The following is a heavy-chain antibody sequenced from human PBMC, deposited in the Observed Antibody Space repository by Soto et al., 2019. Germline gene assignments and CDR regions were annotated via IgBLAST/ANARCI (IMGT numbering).Heavy chain of an antibody. D-gene: IGHD3-9*01. J-gene: IGHJ5*02. CDR1: GYPFIKYG. CDR3: ATSYDTGFDP. Sequence: QLQLVQSAAEVKKPGASVRVSCKAYGYPFIKYGISWIRQAPEQGLEWMGWIKVDSGYTNYEQKFQCRVTMTADTASDTAFMELRSLRLDYTAVYFCATSYDTGFDPWGHGTLVSVSS. CDR2: IKVDSGYT. V-gene: IGHV1-18*04.